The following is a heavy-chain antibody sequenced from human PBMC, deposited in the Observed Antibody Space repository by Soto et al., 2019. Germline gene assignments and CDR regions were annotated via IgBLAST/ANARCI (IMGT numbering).Heavy chain of an antibody. CDR2: FGGDENYT. J-gene: IGHJ6*02. CDR1: GFSVKRYW. CDR3: GKGKELGVVRYGLDA. D-gene: IGHD3-3*01. Sequence: GGSLRLSCGASGFSVKRYWMHWVRQAPGKGLVWLSRFGGDENYTDYADSVRGRFAISRDIAKNTIYLQMNSLRAEDTAVYYCGKGKELGVVRYGLDAWGQGTTVTVSS. V-gene: IGHV3-74*01.